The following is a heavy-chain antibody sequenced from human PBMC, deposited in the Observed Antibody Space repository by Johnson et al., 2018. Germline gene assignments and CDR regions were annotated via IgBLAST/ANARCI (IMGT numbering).Heavy chain of an antibody. V-gene: IGHV3-11*01. D-gene: IGHD1-26*01. CDR1: GFNFNDYY. CDR3: ARQYTGASTPDY. CDR2: ISNSGTAI. J-gene: IGHJ4*02. Sequence: QVQLVQSGGGLVKPGGSLRLSCAASGFNFNDYYMTWIRRAPGKGPEWTSPISNSGTAINYADSVKGRFTIPRDNAKNSLYLPMDSLRADDTAIYFCARQYTGASTPDYWGQGTLVTVSS.